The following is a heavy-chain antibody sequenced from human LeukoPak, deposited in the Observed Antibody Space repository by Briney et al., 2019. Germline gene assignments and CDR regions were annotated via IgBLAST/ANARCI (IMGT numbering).Heavy chain of an antibody. CDR2: ISAYNGNT. D-gene: IGHD2-15*01. CDR3: ARDWGIVVVVAASGYFDY. CDR1: GYTFTSYG. J-gene: IGHJ4*02. V-gene: IGHV1-18*01. Sequence: ASVKVSCKASGYTFTSYGISWVRQAPGQGLEWMEWISAYNGNTNYAQKLQGRVTMTTDTSTSTAYMELRSLRSDDTAVYYCARDWGIVVVVAASGYFDYWGQGTLVTVSS.